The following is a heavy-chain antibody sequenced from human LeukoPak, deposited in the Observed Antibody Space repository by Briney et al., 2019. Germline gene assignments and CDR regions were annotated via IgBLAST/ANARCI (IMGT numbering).Heavy chain of an antibody. CDR1: GEPISSYY. J-gene: IGHJ4*02. Sequence: SETLSLTCLVSGEPISSYYWSWIRQAPGRGPEYIGNVYYSGNTNYNPSLKSRVAISVDASKNRFSLKVDSVTTADTAVYYCARGDYDFWSGNWRFDTWGQGTLVTVSS. CDR3: ARGDYDFWSGNWRFDT. D-gene: IGHD3-3*01. CDR2: VYYSGNT. V-gene: IGHV4-59*01.